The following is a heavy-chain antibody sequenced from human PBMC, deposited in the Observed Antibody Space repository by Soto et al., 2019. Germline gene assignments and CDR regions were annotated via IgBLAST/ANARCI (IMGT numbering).Heavy chain of an antibody. CDR2: INPKTAAT. Sequence: QVQLVQSGAEVKKSGASVKVSCKASGHTFSDYFIQWLRQAPGQGLEWVAWINPKTAATNYAKKFQDRVTLTSDTSFSTAYLELTRLRPDDTAVYYCARIKWGLDYYSGMDVWGQGTAVTVSS. CDR1: GHTFSDYF. J-gene: IGHJ6*02. CDR3: ARIKWGLDYYSGMDV. V-gene: IGHV1-2*02. D-gene: IGHD1-26*01.